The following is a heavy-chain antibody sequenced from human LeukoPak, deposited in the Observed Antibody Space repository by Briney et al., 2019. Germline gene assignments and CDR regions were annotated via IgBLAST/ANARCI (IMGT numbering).Heavy chain of an antibody. D-gene: IGHD3-22*01. CDR1: GFTFSTYA. Sequence: GGSLRLSCAASGFTFSTYAMTWVRQAPGKGLEWVSTITVSGGYTYYADSVKGRFTISRDNSKNTLFLRINSLRAEDTAVYFCEKQSLYDSSGHFHYWGQGTLVTVSS. J-gene: IGHJ4*02. CDR2: ITVSGGYT. V-gene: IGHV3-23*01. CDR3: EKQSLYDSSGHFHY.